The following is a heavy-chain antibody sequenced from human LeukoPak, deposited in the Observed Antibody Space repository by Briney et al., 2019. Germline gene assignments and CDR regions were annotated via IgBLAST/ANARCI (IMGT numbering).Heavy chain of an antibody. V-gene: IGHV4-34*01. Sequence: PSETLSLTCAVYGGSFSGYYWSWLRQPPGKGLEWIGEINHSGSTNYNPSLKSRVTISVDTSKNQFSLKLSSVTAADTAVYYCARVLLAMGDAFDIWGQGTMVTVSS. CDR1: GGSFSGYY. D-gene: IGHD5-18*01. J-gene: IGHJ3*02. CDR3: ARVLLAMGDAFDI. CDR2: INHSGST.